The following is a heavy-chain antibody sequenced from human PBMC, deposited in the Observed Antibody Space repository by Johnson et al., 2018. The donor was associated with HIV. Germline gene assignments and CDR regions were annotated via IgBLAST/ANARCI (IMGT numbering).Heavy chain of an antibody. J-gene: IGHJ3*02. CDR2: ISYDGSNK. V-gene: IGHV3-30*18. Sequence: QVQLVESGGGVVQPGRSLRLSCAASGFTFSSYGMHWVRQAPGKGLEWVAVISYDGSNKYYADSVKGRFTISRDNSKNTLYLQMSSLRAVDTAVYYCAKCRGLGARGAFDIWGQGTMVTVSS. D-gene: IGHD5-12*01. CDR3: AKCRGLGARGAFDI. CDR1: GFTFSSYG.